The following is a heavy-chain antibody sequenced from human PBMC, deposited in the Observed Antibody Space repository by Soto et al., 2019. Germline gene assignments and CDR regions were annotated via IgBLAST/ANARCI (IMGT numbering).Heavy chain of an antibody. J-gene: IGHJ4*02. Sequence: EVKLVESGGGLVQPGGSLRLSCAASGFAFSSYYMSWVRQAPGKGLEWVDNIKQEEREKYYLDSVKERFTISREDANNSLFLQMSSLRVDDTAFYYCAREKRANGYFDYWGQGALGTFAA. D-gene: IGHD3-22*01. CDR3: AREKRANGYFDY. V-gene: IGHV3-7*01. CDR1: GFAFSSYY. CDR2: IKQEEREK.